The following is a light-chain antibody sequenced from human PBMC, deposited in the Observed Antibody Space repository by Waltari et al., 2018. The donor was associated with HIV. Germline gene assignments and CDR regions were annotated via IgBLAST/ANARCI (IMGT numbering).Light chain of an antibody. J-gene: IGKJ1*01. CDR2: ESS. CDR1: QSINTS. V-gene: IGKV3-15*01. CDR3: QQYNNWPRT. Sequence: EIAMAQSPATLSVSPEDRDTLSCRASQSINTSLAWYQQKPGQAPRLLIYESSTRATGIPARVSGGVSGAEFIFTISCLQSEDFAIYYCQQYNNWPRTFGQGTKVEVK.